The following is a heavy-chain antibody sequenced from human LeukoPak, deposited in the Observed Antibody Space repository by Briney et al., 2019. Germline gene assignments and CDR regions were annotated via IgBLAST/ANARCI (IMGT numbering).Heavy chain of an antibody. CDR1: GFTFSNFG. CDR2: IPYDGSSK. J-gene: IGHJ4*02. CDR3: ANGPTKDGFHYCFDL. Sequence: GGSLRLSCTTSGFTFSNFGMHWVRQAPGQGLEWVTFIPYDGSSKYYADSVKGRFTISRDNSKNTLSLQMNSLRAEDTAIYYCANGPTKDGFHYCFDLWGQGTLVTVSS. V-gene: IGHV3-30*02. D-gene: IGHD5-24*01.